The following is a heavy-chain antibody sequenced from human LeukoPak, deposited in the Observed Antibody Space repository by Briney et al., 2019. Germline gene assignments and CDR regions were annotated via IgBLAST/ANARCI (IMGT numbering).Heavy chain of an antibody. Sequence: SETLSLTCTVSGVSIRSGGYYWSWIRQHPGKGLEWIGYIYYSGSTYSNPSLKSRVTMSVDTSKNQFSLKLNSVTAANTAVYYCGRDSKELASPGMDYWGQGTLVTVSS. CDR1: GVSIRSGGYY. CDR2: IYYSGST. CDR3: GRDSKELASPGMDY. J-gene: IGHJ4*02. D-gene: IGHD5-12*01. V-gene: IGHV4-31*03.